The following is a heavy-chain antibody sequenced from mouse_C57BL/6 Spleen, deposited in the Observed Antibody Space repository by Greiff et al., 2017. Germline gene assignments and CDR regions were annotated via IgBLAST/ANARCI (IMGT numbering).Heavy chain of an antibody. CDR3: ARGGDVGSYYFDY. D-gene: IGHD3-1*01. CDR1: GYTFTSYW. Sequence: QVQLQQPGAELVRPGSSVKLSCKASGYTFTSYWMDWVKQRPGQGLEWIGNIYPSDSETHYNQKFKDKATLTVDKSSSTAYMQLSSLTSEDSAVYYCARGGDVGSYYFDYWGQGTTLTVSS. V-gene: IGHV1-61*01. J-gene: IGHJ2*01. CDR2: IYPSDSET.